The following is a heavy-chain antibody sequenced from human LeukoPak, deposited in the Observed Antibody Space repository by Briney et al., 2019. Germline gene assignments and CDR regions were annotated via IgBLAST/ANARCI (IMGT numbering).Heavy chain of an antibody. Sequence: ASVKVSCKASGGTFSSYAISWVRQAPGQGLEWMGGIIPIFGTANYAQKFQGRVTITADESTSTAYMELSSLRSEDTAVYYCAGDRYDSSGYYLPLFWGQGTLVTVSS. V-gene: IGHV1-69*13. CDR2: IIPIFGTA. CDR1: GGTFSSYA. CDR3: AGDRYDSSGYYLPLF. D-gene: IGHD3-22*01. J-gene: IGHJ4*02.